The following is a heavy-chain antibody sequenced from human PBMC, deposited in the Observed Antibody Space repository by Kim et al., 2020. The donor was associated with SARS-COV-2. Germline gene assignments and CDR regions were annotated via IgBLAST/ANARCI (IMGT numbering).Heavy chain of an antibody. CDR2: ISYDEAKE. J-gene: IGHJ4*01. CDR1: GFTFNNYG. D-gene: IGHD3-10*01. CDR3: AREGSSGSFPDF. Sequence: GGSLRLSCAASGFTFNNYGMHWVRQPPGKGLEWVALISYDEAKEYDADSVTGRFTISRDNFKNTVYLQMNSLREEDTALYDCAREGSSGSFPDFWGHGTL. V-gene: IGHV3-30*03.